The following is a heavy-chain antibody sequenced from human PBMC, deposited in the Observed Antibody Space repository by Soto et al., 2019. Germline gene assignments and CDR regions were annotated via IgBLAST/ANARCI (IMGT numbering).Heavy chain of an antibody. D-gene: IGHD3-3*01. CDR3: ARAIWSGYYSFAY. CDR1: GFTFSSYS. Sequence: GGSLRLSCAASGFTFSSYSMNWVRQAPGKGLEWVSYISSSSSIIYYADSVKGRFTISRDNAKNTLYLQMNSLRDEDTAVYYCARAIWSGYYSFAYWGQGALVTVSS. V-gene: IGHV3-48*02. CDR2: ISSSSSII. J-gene: IGHJ4*02.